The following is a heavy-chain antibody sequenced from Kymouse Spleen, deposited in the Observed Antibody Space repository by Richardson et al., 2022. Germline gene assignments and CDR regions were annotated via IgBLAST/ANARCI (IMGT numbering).Heavy chain of an antibody. D-gene: IGHD6-6*01. J-gene: IGHJ6*02. V-gene: IGHV4-39*01. Sequence: QLQLQESGPGLVKPSETLSLTCTVSGGSISSSSYYWGWIRQPPGKGLEWIGSIYYSGSTYYNPSLKSRVTISVDTSKNQFSLKLSSVTAADTAVYYCARQDSSSWGSYYYYYGMDVWGQGTTVTVSS. CDR1: GGSISSSSYY. CDR2: IYYSGST. CDR3: ARQDSSSWGSYYYYYGMDV.